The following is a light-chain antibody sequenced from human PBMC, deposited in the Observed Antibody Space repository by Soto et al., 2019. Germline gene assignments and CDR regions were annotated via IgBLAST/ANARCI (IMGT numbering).Light chain of an antibody. Sequence: QSALTQPASVSGSPGQSITISCTGTSSDVGTYNYVSWYQQHAGKAPKLMIYDVSNRPSGVSDRFSGSKSGNTASLTISGLQAEDEADYYCTSYTSSSTLVFGGGTKVTVL. CDR2: DVS. CDR3: TSYTSSSTLV. J-gene: IGLJ2*01. CDR1: SSDVGTYNY. V-gene: IGLV2-14*01.